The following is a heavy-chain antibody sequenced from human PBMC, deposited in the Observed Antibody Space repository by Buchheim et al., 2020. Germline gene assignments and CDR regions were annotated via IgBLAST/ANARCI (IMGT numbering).Heavy chain of an antibody. CDR3: ARGRGYSYGYQPPGGY. CDR1: GGSFSGYY. V-gene: IGHV4-34*01. D-gene: IGHD5-18*01. CDR2: INHSGST. Sequence: QVQLQQWGAGLLKPSETLSLTCAVYGGSFSGYYWSWIRQPPGKGLEWIGEINHSGSTNYNPSLKSRVTISVDTSKNQFSPKLSSVTAADTAVYYCARGRGYSYGYQPPGGYWGQGTL. J-gene: IGHJ4*02.